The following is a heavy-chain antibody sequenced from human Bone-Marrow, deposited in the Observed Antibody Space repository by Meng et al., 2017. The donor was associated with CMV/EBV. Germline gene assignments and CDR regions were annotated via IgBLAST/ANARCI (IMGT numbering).Heavy chain of an antibody. CDR1: GFTFGSYA. D-gene: IGHD6-19*01. J-gene: IGHJ4*02. V-gene: IGHV3-23*01. CDR2: ISGSGDRT. CDR3: ARAIAVADYFDY. Sequence: GGSLRLSCAASGFTFGSYAMSWVRQAPGKGLEWVSAISGSGDRTYYADSVKGRFTISRDNSKNTLYLQMNSLRAEDTAVYYCARAIAVADYFDYWGQGTLVPVSS.